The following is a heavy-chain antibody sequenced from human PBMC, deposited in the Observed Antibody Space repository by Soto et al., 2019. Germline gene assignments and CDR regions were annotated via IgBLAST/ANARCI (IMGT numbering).Heavy chain of an antibody. Sequence: EVQLVESGGGLVQPGGSLRLSCAASGFTFSSYWMSWVRQAPGKGLEWVANIKQDGSEKYYVDSMKGRFTISRDNAKNTLYMQMNSLRAEDTAVYYCARWDLGARTYSSGSYSTSYYYYMDVRGKGTTVTVSS. CDR2: IKQDGSEK. CDR3: ARWDLGARTYSSGSYSTSYYYYMDV. CDR1: GFTFSSYW. J-gene: IGHJ6*03. D-gene: IGHD6-19*01. V-gene: IGHV3-7*01.